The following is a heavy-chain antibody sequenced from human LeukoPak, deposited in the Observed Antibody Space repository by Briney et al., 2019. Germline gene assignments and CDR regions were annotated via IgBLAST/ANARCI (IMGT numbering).Heavy chain of an antibody. J-gene: IGHJ1*01. CDR3: ARDPTSSSPRYFQH. D-gene: IGHD6-6*01. CDR1: GFTFDDYG. CDR2: INWNGGST. V-gene: IGHV3-20*04. Sequence: GGSLRLSCAAPGFTFDDYGMSWVRHAPGKELEWVSGINWNGGSTGYADSVKGRFTISRDNAKNSLYLQMNSLRAEDTALYYCARDPTSSSPRYFQHWGQGTLVTVSS.